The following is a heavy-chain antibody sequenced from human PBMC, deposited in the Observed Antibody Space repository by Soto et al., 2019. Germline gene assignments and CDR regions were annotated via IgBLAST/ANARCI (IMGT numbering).Heavy chain of an antibody. D-gene: IGHD3-22*01. CDR1: GGTFSSYA. CDR3: ARDAGHYYDSSGYSQ. Sequence: WASVKVSCKASGGTFSSYAISWVRQAPGQGLEWMGGIIPIFGTANYAQKFQGRVTITADESTSTAYMELSGLRSEDTAVYYCARDAGHYYDSSGYSQWGQGTLVTVSS. V-gene: IGHV1-69*13. CDR2: IIPIFGTA. J-gene: IGHJ4*02.